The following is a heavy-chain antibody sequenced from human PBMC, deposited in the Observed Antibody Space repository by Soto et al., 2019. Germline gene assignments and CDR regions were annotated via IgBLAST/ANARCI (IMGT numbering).Heavy chain of an antibody. CDR3: AKGSYGSGSRGYLDS. D-gene: IGHD3-10*01. J-gene: IGHJ5*01. CDR2: VSGSATST. V-gene: IGHV3-23*04. Sequence: EVQLVESGGMLVQPGGSLRLSCAASGITFRTYAMSWVRQAPGKGPEWISSVSGSATSTFYADSVKGRFIISRDNSKSTVFLQRNSLRAEDTAVYYCAKGSYGSGSRGYLDSWGQGTLVTVSS. CDR1: GITFRTYA.